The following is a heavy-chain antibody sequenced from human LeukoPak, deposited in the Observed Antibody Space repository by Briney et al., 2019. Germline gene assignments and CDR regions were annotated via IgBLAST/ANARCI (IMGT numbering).Heavy chain of an antibody. D-gene: IGHD3-3*01. J-gene: IGHJ5*02. CDR3: ARGTTIFGVVIITHTWFDP. V-gene: IGHV4-34*01. CDR2: VNHSGST. CDR1: GGSFSGYY. Sequence: SETLSLTCAVYGGSFSGYYWSWIRQPPGKGLEWIGEVNHSGSTNYNPSLKSRVTISVDTSKNQFSLKLSSVSAADTAVYYCARGTTIFGVVIITHTWFDPWGQGTLVTVSS.